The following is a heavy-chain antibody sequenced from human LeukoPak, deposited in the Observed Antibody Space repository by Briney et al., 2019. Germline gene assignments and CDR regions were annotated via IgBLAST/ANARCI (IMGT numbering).Heavy chain of an antibody. V-gene: IGHV3-23*01. J-gene: IGHJ4*02. CDR3: ANFVETSTGGNDY. D-gene: IGHD4-17*01. CDR2: ISADSYYT. CDR1: GFTFSSHA. Sequence: GGSLRLSCAASGFTFSSHAMSWVRQAPGKGLEWVSAISADSYYTYYADSVQGRFTISRDNSKNTLYLQMNSLRAEDTALYYCANFVETSTGGNDYWGQGTLVTVSS.